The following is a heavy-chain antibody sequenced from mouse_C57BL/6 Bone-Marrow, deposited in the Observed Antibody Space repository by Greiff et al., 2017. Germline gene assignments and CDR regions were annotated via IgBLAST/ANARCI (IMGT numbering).Heavy chain of an antibody. CDR3: ARDAGDYDGYAMDY. CDR1: GFTFSDFY. D-gene: IGHD2-4*01. V-gene: IGHV7-1*01. Sequence: EVQRVESGGGLVQSGRSLRLSCATSGFTFSDFYMEWVRQAPGKGLEWIAASRNKANDYTKEYSASVKGRFIVSRDTSQSILYLQMNALRAEDTAIYYCARDAGDYDGYAMDYWGQGTSVTVSS. CDR2: SRNKANDYTK. J-gene: IGHJ4*01.